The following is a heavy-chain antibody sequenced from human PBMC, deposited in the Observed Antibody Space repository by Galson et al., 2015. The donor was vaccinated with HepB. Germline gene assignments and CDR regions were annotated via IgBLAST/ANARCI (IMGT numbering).Heavy chain of an antibody. CDR2: IRSKANSYAT. CDR3: TRPMTTVTEVDY. Sequence: SLRLSCAASGFTFSGSAMHWVRQASGKGLEWVGRIRSKANSYATAYAASVKGRFTISRDDSKNTAYLQMNSLKTEDTAVYYCTRPMTTVTEVDYWGQGTLVTVSS. D-gene: IGHD4-17*01. J-gene: IGHJ4*02. V-gene: IGHV3-73*01. CDR1: GFTFSGSA.